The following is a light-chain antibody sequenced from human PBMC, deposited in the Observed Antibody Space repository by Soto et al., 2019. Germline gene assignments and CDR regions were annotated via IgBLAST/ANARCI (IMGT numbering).Light chain of an antibody. CDR3: QSYDSTLSARYV. J-gene: IGLJ1*01. CDR2: GNN. CDR1: SSNIGAGSD. Sequence: QSVLTQPPSVSGAPGQTVTISCTGTSSNIGAGSDVHWYQQLPGAAPKLLIFGNNNRPSGVPDRFSGSKSGTSASLAITGLQAEDEGDYYCQSYDSTLSARYVFGTGTKVTVL. V-gene: IGLV1-40*01.